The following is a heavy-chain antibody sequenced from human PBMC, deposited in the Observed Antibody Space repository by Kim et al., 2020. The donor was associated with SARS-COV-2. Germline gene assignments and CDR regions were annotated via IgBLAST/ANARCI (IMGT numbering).Heavy chain of an antibody. Sequence: GYSFPGYWIGWVRPMPGEGLEWMGIIYAGDSDTRYSPSFQGQVTISADKSISTAYLQWSSLKASDTAMYYCAKTYQRGVGWFDPWGQGTLV. J-gene: IGHJ5*02. V-gene: IGHV5-51*01. D-gene: IGHD2-2*01. CDR1: GYSFPGYW. CDR2: IYAGDSDT. CDR3: AKTYQRGVGWFDP.